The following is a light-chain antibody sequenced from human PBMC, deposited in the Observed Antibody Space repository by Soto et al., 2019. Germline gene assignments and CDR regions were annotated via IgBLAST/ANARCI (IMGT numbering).Light chain of an antibody. J-gene: IGKJ1*01. CDR2: GAS. Sequence: EIMLTQSPATLSVSPGERATLSCRASQSISSNLAWYQQKPGQAPRLLIYGASTRATGIPARFSGSGPGTEFTLTITSMQSEDVAVYYCQQYHNWPPWTFGQGTKV. CDR1: QSISSN. CDR3: QQYHNWPPWT. V-gene: IGKV3-15*01.